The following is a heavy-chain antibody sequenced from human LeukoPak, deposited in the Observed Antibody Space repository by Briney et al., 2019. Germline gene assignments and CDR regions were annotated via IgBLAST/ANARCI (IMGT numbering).Heavy chain of an antibody. J-gene: IGHJ1*01. CDR2: INTNTGNP. CDR3: ARDYTIAVGTATYLQH. D-gene: IGHD1-14*01. V-gene: IGHV7-4-1*02. Sequence: ASVKVSCKASGYIFSVYALIWVRQAPGQGLELMGWINTNTGNPTYAQGFTGRFVFSLDTSVSTAYLQISSLKAEDTAVYYCARDYTIAVGTATYLQHWGQGTLVTVSS. CDR1: GYIFSVYA.